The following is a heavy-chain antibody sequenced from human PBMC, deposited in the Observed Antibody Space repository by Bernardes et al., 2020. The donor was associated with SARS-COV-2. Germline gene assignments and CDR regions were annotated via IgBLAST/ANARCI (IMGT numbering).Heavy chain of an antibody. J-gene: IGHJ4*02. CDR3: ATDFAVAGTSDLNY. CDR1: GGSISSYY. CDR2: IYTSGST. V-gene: IGHV4-4*07. D-gene: IGHD6-19*01. Sequence: SETLSLTCTVSGGSISSYYWSWIRQPAGKGLEWIGRIYTSGSTNYNPSLKSRVTMSVDTSKNQFSLKLSSVTAADTAVYYCATDFAVAGTSDLNYWGQGTLVTVSS.